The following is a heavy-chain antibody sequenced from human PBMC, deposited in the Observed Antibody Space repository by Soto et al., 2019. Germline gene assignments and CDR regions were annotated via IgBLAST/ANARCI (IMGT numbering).Heavy chain of an antibody. CDR3: ARDLNYDFWSGYYTRSGWFDT. CDR2: ISVYNGNT. J-gene: IGHJ5*02. D-gene: IGHD3-3*01. CDR1: GYTFTTYG. Sequence: GASVKVSCKASGYTFTTYGVTWVRQAPGRGLEWMGWISVYNGNTNYAQKFQGRVTMTTDTSTTTAYMEVRSLRFDDTAVYFCARDLNYDFWSGYYTRSGWFDTWGQGTLVTVSS. V-gene: IGHV1-18*01.